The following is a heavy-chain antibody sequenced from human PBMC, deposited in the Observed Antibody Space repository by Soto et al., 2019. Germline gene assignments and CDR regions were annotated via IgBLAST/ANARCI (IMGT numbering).Heavy chain of an antibody. CDR2: INTDESST. J-gene: IGHJ4*02. CDR3: TRVGYGSGKDCDY. D-gene: IGHD3-10*01. CDR1: GFTFTHYW. V-gene: IGHV3-74*03. Sequence: EVQLVESGGGLVQTGGSLRLSCAASGFTFTHYWMHWVRQAPGKGLVWVSRINTDESSTEYADSVKGRFTISRDNAKNTLYLQMTSLGADDTAVDYCTRVGYGSGKDCDYWGQGTLVTVSS.